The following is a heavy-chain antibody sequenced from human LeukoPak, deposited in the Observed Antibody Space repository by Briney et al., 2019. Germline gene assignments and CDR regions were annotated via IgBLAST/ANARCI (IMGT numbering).Heavy chain of an antibody. CDR2: IYYSGST. CDR1: GGSISSSSYY. J-gene: IGHJ4*02. D-gene: IGHD2-2*02. CDR3: ARQSYRAPHSDY. Sequence: SETLSLTCTVSGGSISSSSYYWGWIRQPPGKGLEWIGSIYYSGSTYYNPSLKSRLTISVDTSKNQFSLKLSSVTAADTAVYYCARQSYRAPHSDYWGQGTLVTVSS. V-gene: IGHV4-39*01.